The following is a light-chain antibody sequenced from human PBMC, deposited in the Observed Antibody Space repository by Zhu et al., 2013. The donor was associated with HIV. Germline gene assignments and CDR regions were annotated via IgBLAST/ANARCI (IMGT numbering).Light chain of an antibody. CDR1: SSDVGSYNL. CDR2: EVT. V-gene: IGLV2-23*02. Sequence: QSALTQPASVSGSPGQSITISCTGTSSDVGSYNLVSWYQQHPGKAPKVIIYEVTKWPSGLSNRFSGSKSANTASLTISGLQAEDEADYYCCSYAGSSTWVFGTGTKVIVL. J-gene: IGLJ1*01. CDR3: CSYAGSSTWV.